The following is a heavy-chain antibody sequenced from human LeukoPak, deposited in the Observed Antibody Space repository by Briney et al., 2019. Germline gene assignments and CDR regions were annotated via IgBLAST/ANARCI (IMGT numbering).Heavy chain of an antibody. CDR1: GGSISSSSYY. D-gene: IGHD5-12*01. J-gene: IGHJ4*02. CDR2: IYYSGST. V-gene: IGHV4-39*01. CDR3: ARGGYDFGWNFDY. Sequence: PSETLSLTCTVSGGSISSSSYYWGWLRQPPGKGLEWIGSIYYSGSTYYNPSLKSRVTISVDTSKNQFSLKLSSVTAADTAVYYCARGGYDFGWNFDYWGQGTLVTVSS.